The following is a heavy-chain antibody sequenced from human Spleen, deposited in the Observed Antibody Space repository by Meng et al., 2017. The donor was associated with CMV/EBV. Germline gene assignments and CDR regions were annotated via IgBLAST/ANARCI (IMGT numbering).Heavy chain of an antibody. D-gene: IGHD2-2*02. CDR3: AWIGSCSGTSCYTGDYSSRHFDY. J-gene: IGHJ4*02. Sequence: ISWVRKAPGQGLEWMGGIIPIFGTANYTPKFQGRVTITTDDSRSTAYMELTSLTSDDTALYFCAWIGSCSGTSCYTGDYSSRHFDYWGQGSLVTVSS. CDR2: IIPIFGTA. V-gene: IGHV1-69*05.